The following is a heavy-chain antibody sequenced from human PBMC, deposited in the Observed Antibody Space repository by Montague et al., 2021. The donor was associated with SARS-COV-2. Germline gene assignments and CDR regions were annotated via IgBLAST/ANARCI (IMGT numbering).Heavy chain of an antibody. D-gene: IGHD6-13*01. CDR2: IYYSGST. CDR3: ARDTEGYISSWYHDY. J-gene: IGHJ4*02. V-gene: IGHV4-59*01. Sequence: SETLSLTCTVSGRSISSYYWSWIRQPPGKGLEWIGCIYYSGSTNYNPSLKSRVTISVDTSKNQFSLKLSSVTAADTAVYYCARDTEGYISSWYHDYWGQGTLVTVSS. CDR1: GRSISSYY.